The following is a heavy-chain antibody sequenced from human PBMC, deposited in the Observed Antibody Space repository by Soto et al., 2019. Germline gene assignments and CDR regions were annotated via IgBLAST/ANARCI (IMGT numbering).Heavy chain of an antibody. CDR1: GFTFSSYA. D-gene: IGHD3-22*01. V-gene: IGHV3-23*01. CDR3: AKGSRGSYDSSNYYYFGN. Sequence: GGSLRLSCAASGFTFSSYAMSWVRQAPGKGLEWVSAIGDSGVSTYHADSVKGRFTISRDNSKNTLFLQMNSLRAEDTAVYYCAKGSRGSYDSSNYYYFGNWGQGTLVTVSS. J-gene: IGHJ4*02. CDR2: IGDSGVST.